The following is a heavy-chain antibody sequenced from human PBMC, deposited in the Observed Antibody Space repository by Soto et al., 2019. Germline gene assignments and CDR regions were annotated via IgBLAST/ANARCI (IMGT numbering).Heavy chain of an antibody. Sequence: ASVKVSCKASGGTFSSYAISWVRQAPGQGLEWMGGIIPIFGTANYAQKFQGRVTITADESTSTAYMELSSLRSEDTAVYYCARGTYDFWSGYYISGVDYWGQGTLVTVSS. CDR1: GGTFSSYA. D-gene: IGHD3-3*01. CDR3: ARGTYDFWSGYYISGVDY. V-gene: IGHV1-69*13. CDR2: IIPIFGTA. J-gene: IGHJ4*02.